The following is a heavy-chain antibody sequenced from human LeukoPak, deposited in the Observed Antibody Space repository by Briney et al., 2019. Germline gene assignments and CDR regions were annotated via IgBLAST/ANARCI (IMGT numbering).Heavy chain of an antibody. CDR2: ISYDGSNK. CDR3: ARGQSGSYYRPNDY. J-gene: IGHJ4*02. V-gene: IGHV3-30-3*01. CDR1: GFTFSSYA. Sequence: GRSLRLSYAASGFTFSSYAMHWVRQAPGKGLEWVAVISYDGSNKYYADSVKGRFTISRDNSKNTLYLQMNSLRAEDTAVYYCARGQSGSYYRPNDYWGQGTLVTVSS. D-gene: IGHD1-26*01.